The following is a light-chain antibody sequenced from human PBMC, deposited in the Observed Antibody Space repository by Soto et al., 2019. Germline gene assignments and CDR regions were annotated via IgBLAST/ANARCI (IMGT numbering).Light chain of an antibody. V-gene: IGKV1-5*03. J-gene: IGKJ2*03. CDR2: KAS. CDR1: QTIFGW. CDR3: QQSHRSPHS. Sequence: DIQMTQSPATLSASVGDRVIITCRANQTIFGWLAWYQEKPGTAPKLLIYKASSLQRGVPSRFSGSGSGTEFTLTISSLQPDDFATYYCQQSHRSPHSFGKGTKLEMK.